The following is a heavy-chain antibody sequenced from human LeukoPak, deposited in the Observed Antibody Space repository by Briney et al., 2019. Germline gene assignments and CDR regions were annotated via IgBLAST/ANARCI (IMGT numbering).Heavy chain of an antibody. D-gene: IGHD2-2*01. CDR3: ARDAIVVVPAASGYYYGMDV. Sequence: GGSLRLSCAASGFTFSSYAMHWVRQAPGKGLEYVSAISSNGGSTYYANSVKGRLTISRDNSKNTLYLQMGSLRAEDMAVYYCARDAIVVVPAASGYYYGMDVWGQGTTVTVSS. J-gene: IGHJ6*02. V-gene: IGHV3-64*01. CDR2: ISSNGGST. CDR1: GFTFSSYA.